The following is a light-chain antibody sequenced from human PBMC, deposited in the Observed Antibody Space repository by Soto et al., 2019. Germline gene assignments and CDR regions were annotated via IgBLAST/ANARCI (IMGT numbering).Light chain of an antibody. CDR3: QQANSFPMYT. J-gene: IGKJ2*01. Sequence: DIQMTQSPSSVSASVGDRVTITCRASPGISSWLAWYQQKPGKAPKLLIYAASSLQSGVPSRFSGSGSVTDFTLTISSLQPEDFATYYCQQANSFPMYTFGQGTKLEIK. CDR2: AAS. V-gene: IGKV1-12*01. CDR1: PGISSW.